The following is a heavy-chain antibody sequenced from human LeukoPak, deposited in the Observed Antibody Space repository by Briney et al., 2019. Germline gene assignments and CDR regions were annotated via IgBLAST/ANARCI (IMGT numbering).Heavy chain of an antibody. CDR2: IIPIFGTA. D-gene: IGHD3-22*01. J-gene: IGHJ4*02. CDR3: ARARYYDSSGYLDY. V-gene: IGHV1-69*05. Sequence: SVRVSCKASGGTFSSYAISWVRQAPGQGLEWMGRIIPIFGTANYAQKFQGRVTITTDESTSTAYMELSSLRSEDTAVYYCARARYYDSSGYLDYWGQGTLVTVSS. CDR1: GGTFSSYA.